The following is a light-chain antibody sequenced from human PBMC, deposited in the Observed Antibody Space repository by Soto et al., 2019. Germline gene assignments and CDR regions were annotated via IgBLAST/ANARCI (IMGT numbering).Light chain of an antibody. J-gene: IGLJ2*01. CDR2: STN. CDR3: ASWDCSLKVVL. Sequence: QSVLTQPPSASGTPGQRVTISCSGSSSNIGTNTVNWYQQLPGSAPQLHLYSTNQRPSGVPGRFSGSKSGTSASLAISGLQSDDEADYYCASWDCSLKVVLFGGGTKVTVL. V-gene: IGLV1-44*01. CDR1: SSNIGTNT.